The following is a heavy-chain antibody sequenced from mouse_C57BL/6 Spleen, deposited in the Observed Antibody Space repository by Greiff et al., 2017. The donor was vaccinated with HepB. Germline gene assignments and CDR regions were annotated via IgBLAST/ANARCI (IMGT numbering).Heavy chain of an antibody. CDR2: IDPENGDT. V-gene: IGHV14-4*01. D-gene: IGHD2-1*01. Sequence: EVKLMESGAELVRPGASVKLSCTASGFNIKDDYMHWVKQRPEQGLEWIGWIDPENGDTEYASKFQGKATITADTSSNTAYLQLSSLTSEDTAVYYCTTGGNPFASGGQGTLVTVSA. CDR3: TTGGNPFAS. CDR1: GFNIKDDY. J-gene: IGHJ3*01.